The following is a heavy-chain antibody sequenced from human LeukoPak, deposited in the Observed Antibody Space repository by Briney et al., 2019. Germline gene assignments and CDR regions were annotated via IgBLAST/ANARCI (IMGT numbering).Heavy chain of an antibody. CDR2: ISSAGDT. CDR3: ARGTYDYASGTYYPPDY. Sequence: PGGSLRLSCAASGFTFSSYDMHWVRHGTGKGLEWVSAISSAGDTYYPDSVKGRFTISRESAKNSLYLQMNSLRAGDTAVYYCARGTYDYASGTYYPPDYCGQGTLVTVSS. CDR1: GFTFSSYD. V-gene: IGHV3-13*01. J-gene: IGHJ4*02. D-gene: IGHD3-10*01.